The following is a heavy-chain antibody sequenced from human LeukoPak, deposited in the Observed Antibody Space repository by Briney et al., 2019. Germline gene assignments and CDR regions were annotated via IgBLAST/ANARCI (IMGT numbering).Heavy chain of an antibody. J-gene: IGHJ3*02. CDR3: ARDIAVAGTLDAFDI. V-gene: IGHV3-30-3*01. Sequence: GGSLRLSCAASGFTFSSYAMSWVRQAPGKGLEWVAVISYDGSNKYYADSVKGRFTISRDNSKNTLYLQMNSLRAEDTAVYYCARDIAVAGTLDAFDIWGQGTMVTVSS. D-gene: IGHD6-19*01. CDR2: ISYDGSNK. CDR1: GFTFSSYA.